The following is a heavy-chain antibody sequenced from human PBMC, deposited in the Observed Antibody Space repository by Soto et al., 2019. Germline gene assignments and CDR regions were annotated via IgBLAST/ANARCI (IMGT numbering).Heavy chain of an antibody. CDR2: IYPGDSDT. V-gene: IGHV5-51*01. CDR1: GYTFTDYW. CDR3: ASHSGVEAFDI. D-gene: IGHD5-12*01. Sequence: GESLKISCKGSGYTFTDYWIGWVRQLPGKGPEWMGIIYPGDSDTRYSPSFQGHVTITVDKSTSTAYLQWNTLKASDTAMYYCASHSGVEAFDIWGQGTMVTVSS. J-gene: IGHJ3*02.